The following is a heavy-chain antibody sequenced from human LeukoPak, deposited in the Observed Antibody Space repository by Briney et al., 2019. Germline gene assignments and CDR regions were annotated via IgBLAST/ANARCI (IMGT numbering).Heavy chain of an antibody. CDR2: ISGSGGST. CDR1: GFTFRSYW. V-gene: IGHV3-23*01. Sequence: GGSLRLSCAASGFTFRSYWMSWVRQAPGKGLEWVSTISGSGGSTYYAASVKGRFTISRDDSKNTLFLQMNSLRAEDTAVYYCAKDLYRGYSYGYGDYWGQGTLVTVSS. J-gene: IGHJ4*02. D-gene: IGHD5-18*01. CDR3: AKDLYRGYSYGYGDY.